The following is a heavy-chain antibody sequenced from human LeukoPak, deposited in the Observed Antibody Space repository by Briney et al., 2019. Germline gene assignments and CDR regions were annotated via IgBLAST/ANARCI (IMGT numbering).Heavy chain of an antibody. CDR2: TSSDLNVK. CDR3: ERQAGIAVAAYDY. D-gene: IGHD6-19*01. J-gene: IGHJ4*02. Sequence: GGSLRLSCAASGFTFRNYVIHWVRQAPGKGLEWVAVTSSDLNVKLYADSVKGRFTISRDNSKNTLYLQMNSLRAEDTAVYYCERQAGIAVAAYDYWGQGTLVTVSS. V-gene: IGHV3-30-3*01. CDR1: GFTFRNYV.